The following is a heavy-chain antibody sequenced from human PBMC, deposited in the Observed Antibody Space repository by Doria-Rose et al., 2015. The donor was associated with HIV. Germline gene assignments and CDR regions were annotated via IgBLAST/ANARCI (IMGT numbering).Heavy chain of an antibody. CDR1: GVSLSSPGMG. D-gene: IGHD6-13*01. V-gene: IGHV2-26*01. Sequence: SGPVLVKPTETLTLTCTVSGVSLSSPGMGVSWIRQPPGKALEWLANIFSDDERSYKTSLMSRLTISRGTSKSQAVLTMTDMDPVDTATYYCARIKSSRWYHKYYFDFWGQGTLVIVSA. J-gene: IGHJ4*02. CDR2: IFSDDER. CDR3: ARIKSSRWYHKYYFDF.